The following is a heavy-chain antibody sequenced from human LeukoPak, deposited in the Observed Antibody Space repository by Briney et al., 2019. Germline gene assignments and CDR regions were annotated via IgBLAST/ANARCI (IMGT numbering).Heavy chain of an antibody. CDR1: GGTFSSYA. Sequence: SVNVSCKASGGTFSSYAISWVRQAPGQGLEWMGRIIPIFGIANYAQKFQGRVTITADKSTSTAYMELSSLRSEDTAVYYCARDLEPWPEKNWFDPWGQGTLVTVSS. V-gene: IGHV1-69*04. D-gene: IGHD1-14*01. J-gene: IGHJ5*02. CDR3: ARDLEPWPEKNWFDP. CDR2: IIPIFGIA.